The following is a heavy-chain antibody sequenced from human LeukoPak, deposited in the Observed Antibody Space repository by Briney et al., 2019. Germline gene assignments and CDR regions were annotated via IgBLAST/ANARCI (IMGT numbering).Heavy chain of an antibody. J-gene: IGHJ4*02. Sequence: GGSLRLSCAASGFTFSSYAMSWVRQAPGKGLEWVSAISGSGGSTYYADSVKGRFTISGDNSKNTLYLQMNSVRAEDTAVYYCAKDLAYYGSGSYYNEGYFDYWGQGTLVTVSS. CDR2: ISGSGGST. CDR3: AKDLAYYGSGSYYNEGYFDY. D-gene: IGHD3-10*01. V-gene: IGHV3-23*01. CDR1: GFTFSSYA.